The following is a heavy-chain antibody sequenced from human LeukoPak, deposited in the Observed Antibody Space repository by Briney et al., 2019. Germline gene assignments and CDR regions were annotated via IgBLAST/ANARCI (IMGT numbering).Heavy chain of an antibody. CDR2: IRYDGSNK. CDR3: AHYDFWSGSDY. Sequence: GGSLRLSCAASGFTFSSYWMSWVRQAPGKGLEWVAFIRYDGSNKYYADSVKGRFTISRDNSKNTLYLQMNSLRAEDTAVYYCAHYDFWSGSDYWGQGTLVTVSS. V-gene: IGHV3-30*02. J-gene: IGHJ4*02. D-gene: IGHD3-3*01. CDR1: GFTFSSYW.